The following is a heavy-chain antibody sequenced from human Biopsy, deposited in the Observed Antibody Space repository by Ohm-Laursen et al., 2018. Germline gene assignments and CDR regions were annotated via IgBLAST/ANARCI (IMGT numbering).Heavy chain of an antibody. D-gene: IGHD2-2*01. CDR2: ITYRGST. J-gene: IGHJ6*02. V-gene: IGHV4-59*01. CDR3: ARDNIPYCTSTSCDLFGMDV. Sequence: SETLSLTCNVSDGSIDNYHLTWIRQAPGKTLEWIGSITYRGSTYYNPSLKSRVTVSIHTSRNQFSLKLTSVTAADTAVYYCARDNIPYCTSTSCDLFGMDVWGQGTTVTVSS. CDR1: DGSIDNYH.